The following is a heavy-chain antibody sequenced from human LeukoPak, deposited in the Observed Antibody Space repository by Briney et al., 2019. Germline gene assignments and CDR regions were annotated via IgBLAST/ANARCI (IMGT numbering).Heavy chain of an antibody. CDR1: GGSISSYY. Sequence: NTSETLSLTCTASGGSISSYYWSWIRQPPGKGLEWIGYIYYSGSTNYNPSLKSRVAISVDTSKNQFSLQLSSVTAADTAVYYCARGGYSGSYDYWGQGTLVTVSS. D-gene: IGHD1-26*01. CDR3: ARGGYSGSYDY. CDR2: IYYSGST. V-gene: IGHV4-59*01. J-gene: IGHJ4*02.